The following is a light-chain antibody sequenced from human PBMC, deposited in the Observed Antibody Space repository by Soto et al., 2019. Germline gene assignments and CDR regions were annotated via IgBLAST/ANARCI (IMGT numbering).Light chain of an antibody. CDR2: NNN. J-gene: IGLJ2*01. Sequence: QSVLTQPPSASGTPGQRVTISCSGSSSNIGSNTVNWYQQLPGTAPKLLIYNNNHRPSGVPDRFSGSKSGTSASLAISGLQSEDEADYYCAAWDDSLKGVVFGGGTKLTVL. V-gene: IGLV1-44*01. CDR3: AAWDDSLKGVV. CDR1: SSNIGSNT.